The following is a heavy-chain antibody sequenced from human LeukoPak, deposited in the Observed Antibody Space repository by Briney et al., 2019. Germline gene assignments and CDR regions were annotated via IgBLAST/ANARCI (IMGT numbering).Heavy chain of an antibody. CDR3: ARDNVKYYYYYMDV. CDR2: IYYSGST. V-gene: IGHV4-59*01. Sequence: PSETLSLTCTVSGGSISSYYWSWIRQPPGKGLEWIGYIYYSGSTNYNPSLKSRVTISVDTSKNQFSLKLSSVTAADTAVYYCARDNVKYYYYYMDVWGKGTTVTVSS. CDR1: GGSISSYY. J-gene: IGHJ6*03. D-gene: IGHD3-16*01.